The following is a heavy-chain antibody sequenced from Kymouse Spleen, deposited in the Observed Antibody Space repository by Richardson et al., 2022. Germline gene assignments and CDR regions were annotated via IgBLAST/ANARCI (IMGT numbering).Heavy chain of an antibody. CDR1: GGSFSGYY. V-gene: IGHV4-34*01. CDR3: ARRRVWSGSLYYFDY. J-gene: IGHJ4*02. CDR2: INHSGST. D-gene: IGHD3-3*01. Sequence: QVQLQQWGAGLLKPSETLSLTCAVYGGSFSGYYWSWIRQPPGKGLEWIGEINHSGSTNYNPSLKSRVTISVDTSKNQFSLKLSSVTAADTAVYYCARRRVWSGSLYYFDYWGQGTLVTVSS.